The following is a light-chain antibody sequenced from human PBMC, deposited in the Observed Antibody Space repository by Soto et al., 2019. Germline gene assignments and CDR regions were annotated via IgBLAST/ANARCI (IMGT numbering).Light chain of an antibody. J-gene: IGLJ1*01. V-gene: IGLV1-51*01. Sequence: QPVLTQPPSVSAAPGQKVTISCSGSSSNIGGNSVSWYQQLPGTAPKLLIDDDNKRPSGIPDRFSGSKSGTSATLGITGFQTGDEADYYCGSWDSSLSAYVFGTGTKVTVL. CDR2: DDN. CDR3: GSWDSSLSAYV. CDR1: SSNIGGNS.